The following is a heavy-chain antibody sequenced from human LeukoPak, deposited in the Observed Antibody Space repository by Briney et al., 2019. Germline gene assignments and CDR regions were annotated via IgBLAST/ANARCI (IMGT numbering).Heavy chain of an antibody. CDR2: IIPIFGTA. CDR3: ARGGRAGVGYCSSTSCALEDSFDY. V-gene: IGHV1-69*13. J-gene: IGHJ4*02. Sequence: SVKVSCKASGGTFSSYAISWVRQAPGQGLEWMGGIIPIFGTANYAQKFQGRVTITADESTSTAYMELSSLRSEDTAVYYCARGGRAGVGYCSSTSCALEDSFDYWGQGTLVTVSS. CDR1: GGTFSSYA. D-gene: IGHD2-2*01.